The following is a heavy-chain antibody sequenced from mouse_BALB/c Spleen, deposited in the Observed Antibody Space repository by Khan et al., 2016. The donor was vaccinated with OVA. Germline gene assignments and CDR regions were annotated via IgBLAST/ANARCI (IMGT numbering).Heavy chain of an antibody. J-gene: IGHJ4*01. CDR2: ISYSGST. V-gene: IGHV3-2*02. D-gene: IGHD1-2*01. Sequence: EVQLQESGPGLVKPSQSLSLTCTVTGYSITTNYAWDWIRQFPGNKLEWMGYISYSGSTSYNPSLKSRISITRDTSKNQFFLQFNSVTTEDTATYYCARKNYYGHAVDYRGQGTSVTVSP. CDR1: GYSITTNYA. CDR3: ARKNYYGHAVDY.